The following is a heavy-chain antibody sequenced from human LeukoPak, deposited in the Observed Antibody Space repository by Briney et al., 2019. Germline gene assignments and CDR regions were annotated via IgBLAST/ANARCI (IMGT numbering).Heavy chain of an antibody. J-gene: IGHJ4*02. CDR2: ISTYSGNT. CDR3: ARDRCSSTSCYGVGGF. Sequence: GASVKVSCKASGYSFTNYGINWVRQAPGQGLEWMGWISTYSGNTNYAQKLQGRVAMTTDTSTSTAHMEQRSLTSDDTAVYYCARDRCSSTSCYGVGGFWGQGTLVTVSS. V-gene: IGHV1-18*01. D-gene: IGHD2-2*01. CDR1: GYSFTNYG.